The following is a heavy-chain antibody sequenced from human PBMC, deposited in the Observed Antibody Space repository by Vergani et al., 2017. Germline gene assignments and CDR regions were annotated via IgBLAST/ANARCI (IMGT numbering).Heavy chain of an antibody. J-gene: IGHJ5*02. CDR3: ARGRVQLGYCSGGSCYWFDP. V-gene: IGHV4-34*01. CDR1: GGPFSGYY. Sequence: QVQLQQWGAGLLKPSETLSLTCAVYGGPFSGYYWSWIRQPPGKGLEWIGEINHSGSTNYNPSLKSRVTISVDTSKNQFSLKLSSVTAADTAVYYCARGRVQLGYCSGGSCYWFDPWGQGTLVTVSS. D-gene: IGHD2-15*01. CDR2: INHSGST.